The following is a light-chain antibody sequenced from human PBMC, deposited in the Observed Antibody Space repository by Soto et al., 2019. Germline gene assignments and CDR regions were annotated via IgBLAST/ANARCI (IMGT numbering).Light chain of an antibody. Sequence: DIQLTQSPSFLSASVGDRVTITFRASRAISTNLAWYQQEPGKAPKLVIYAASTLQSGVPSRFSGSGSGTEFTLTISSLQPEDFATYYCQHLNGYPRTFGQGTKVEIK. CDR1: RAISTN. J-gene: IGKJ1*01. CDR2: AAS. V-gene: IGKV1-9*01. CDR3: QHLNGYPRT.